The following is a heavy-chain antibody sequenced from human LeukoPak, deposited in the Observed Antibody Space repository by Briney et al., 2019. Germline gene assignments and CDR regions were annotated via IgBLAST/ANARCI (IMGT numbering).Heavy chain of an antibody. J-gene: IGHJ3*02. V-gene: IGHV1-8*03. CDR3: ARDMTVMDAFDI. D-gene: IGHD4-17*01. Sequence: ASVKVSCKASGYTFTSYDINWVRQATGQGLEWMGWMNPNSGNTGYAQKFQGRVTITRNTSISTAYMELSSLRSEDTAVYYCARDMTVMDAFDIWGQGTMVTVSS. CDR1: GYTFTSYD. CDR2: MNPNSGNT.